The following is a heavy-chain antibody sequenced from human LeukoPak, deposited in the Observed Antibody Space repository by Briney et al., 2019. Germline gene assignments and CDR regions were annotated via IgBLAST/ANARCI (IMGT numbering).Heavy chain of an antibody. V-gene: IGHV4-4*02. CDR2: IYHSGST. D-gene: IGHD4-17*01. J-gene: IGHJ4*02. CDR3: ASVAGYGDYLHFDY. CDR1: GDSINNNNW. Sequence: PSETLSLTCAVSGDSINNNNWWSWVRQPPGKGLEWIGEIYHSGSTNYNPSLKSRVTISVDKSKNQFSLKLSSVTAADTAVYYCASVAGYGDYLHFDYWGQGTLVTVSS.